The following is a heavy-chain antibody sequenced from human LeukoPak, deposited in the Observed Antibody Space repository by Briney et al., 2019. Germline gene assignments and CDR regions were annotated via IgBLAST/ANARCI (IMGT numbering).Heavy chain of an antibody. CDR3: ARRVDFWSGYIHPNPWYYYYGMDV. D-gene: IGHD3-3*01. V-gene: IGHV1-69*13. J-gene: IGHJ6*02. Sequence: SVKVSCKAPGGTFSSYAISWVRQAPGQGLEWMGGIIPIFGTANYAQKFQGRVTITADESTSTAYMELSSLRSEDTAVYYCARRVDFWSGYIHPNPWYYYYGMDVWGQGTTVTVSS. CDR2: IIPIFGTA. CDR1: GGTFSSYA.